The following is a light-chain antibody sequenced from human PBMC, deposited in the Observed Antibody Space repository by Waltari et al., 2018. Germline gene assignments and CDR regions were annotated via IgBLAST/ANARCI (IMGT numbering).Light chain of an antibody. V-gene: IGLV2-14*01. CDR3: SSYTTSSAPGV. Sequence: QSALTQPASVSGSPGQSITISCSGTDSDVGAYDFVSWYQQHPGKAPHPIIYQVSNRPSGIPNRFSASKSGNTASLTISGLQAEDEADYCCSSYTTSSAPGVFGTGTRVTVL. CDR2: QVS. CDR1: DSDVGAYDF. J-gene: IGLJ1*01.